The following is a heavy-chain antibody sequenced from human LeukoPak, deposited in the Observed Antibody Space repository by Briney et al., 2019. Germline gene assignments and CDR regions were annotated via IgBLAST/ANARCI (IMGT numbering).Heavy chain of an antibody. Sequence: SVKVSCRASGGTFSSYAISWVRQAPGQGLEWMVGIIPIFATANDAKKSQGRVTITTDESTSTAYIELSSLRTEDTAVSDCAKAGIQLQKRTAESHMDVWGKGTTVTVSS. CDR2: IIPIFATA. V-gene: IGHV1-69*05. CDR3: AKAGIQLQKRTAESHMDV. J-gene: IGHJ6*03. CDR1: GGTFSSYA. D-gene: IGHD2-2*01.